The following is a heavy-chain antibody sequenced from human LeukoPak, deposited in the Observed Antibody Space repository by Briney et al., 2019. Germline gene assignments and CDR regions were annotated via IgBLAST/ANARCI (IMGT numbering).Heavy chain of an antibody. CDR3: ARDIPPRGPSSGGSPTMIVVVPYYFDY. Sequence: GGSLRLSCAASGFTLSSYSMNWVRQAPGKGLEWVSYISSSSSTIYYADSVKGRFTISRDNAKNSLYLQMNSLRAEDTAVYYCARDIPPRGPSSGGSPTMIVVVPYYFDYWGQGTLVTVSS. D-gene: IGHD3-22*01. V-gene: IGHV3-48*04. J-gene: IGHJ4*02. CDR1: GFTLSSYS. CDR2: ISSSSSTI.